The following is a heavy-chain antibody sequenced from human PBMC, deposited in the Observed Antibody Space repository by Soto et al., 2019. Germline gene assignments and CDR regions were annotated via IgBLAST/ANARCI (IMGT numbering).Heavy chain of an antibody. CDR2: INPNSGGT. J-gene: IGHJ6*02. V-gene: IGHV1-2*04. CDR3: AREKMGPNHYGMDV. Sequence: ASVKVSCKASGYTFTGCYMHWVLQAPGQGLEWMGWINPNSGGTNYAQKFQGWVTMTRDTSISTAYMELSRLRSDDTAVYYCAREKMGPNHYGMDVWGQGTTVTVSS. CDR1: GYTFTGCY.